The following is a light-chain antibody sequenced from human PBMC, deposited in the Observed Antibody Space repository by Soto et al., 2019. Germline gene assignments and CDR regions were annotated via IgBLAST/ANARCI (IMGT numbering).Light chain of an antibody. CDR1: QSISSY. Sequence: DIQMTQSPSSLSASVGDRVTITCRASQSISSYLNWYQQKPGKAPKFLIYAASSLQSGVPSRFSGSVSGTDFTLTISSLQPEDFATYYCQQSYTTLRTFGQGTTVEIK. CDR2: AAS. CDR3: QQSYTTLRT. V-gene: IGKV1-39*01. J-gene: IGKJ1*01.